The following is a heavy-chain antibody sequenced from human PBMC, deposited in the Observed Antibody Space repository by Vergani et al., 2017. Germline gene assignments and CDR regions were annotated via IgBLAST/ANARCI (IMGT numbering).Heavy chain of an antibody. CDR2: MNPNSGNT. V-gene: IGHV1-8*01. J-gene: IGHJ5*02. D-gene: IGHD3-3*01. CDR1: GYTFTSYD. CDR3: ARADQSYDFWSGYPPNWFDP. Sequence: QVQLVQSGAEVKKPGASVKVSCKASGYTFTSYDINWVRQATGQGLEWMGWMNPNSGNTGYAQKFQGRVTITADKSTSTAYMELSSLRSEDTAVYYCARADQSYDFWSGYPPNWFDPWGQGTLVTVSS.